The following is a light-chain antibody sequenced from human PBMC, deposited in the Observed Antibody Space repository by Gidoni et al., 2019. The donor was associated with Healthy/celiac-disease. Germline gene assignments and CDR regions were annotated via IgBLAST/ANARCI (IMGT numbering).Light chain of an antibody. Sequence: QSVLTQPPSVSRPPGQRVTISCTGSSSNIGAGYDVHWYQQLPGTAPKLLIYGNSNRPSGGPDRFSGSKSGTSASLAITGLQAEDEADYYCQSYDSSLSGVVFGGGTKLTVL. CDR2: GNS. J-gene: IGLJ2*01. CDR1: SSNIGAGYD. V-gene: IGLV1-40*01. CDR3: QSYDSSLSGVV.